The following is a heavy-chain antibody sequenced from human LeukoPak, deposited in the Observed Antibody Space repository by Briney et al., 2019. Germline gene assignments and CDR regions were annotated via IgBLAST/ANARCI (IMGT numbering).Heavy chain of an antibody. CDR3: ARDLYRRISDSWSDP. J-gene: IGHJ5*02. D-gene: IGHD2-2*02. CDR1: GYTFTSYG. Sequence: ASVKVSCKASGYTFTSYGISWVRQAPGQGLEWMGWISAYNGNTNYAQKLQGRVTMTTDTSTSTAYMELRSLRSDDTAVYYCARDLYRRISDSWSDPWGQGTLVTVSS. V-gene: IGHV1-18*01. CDR2: ISAYNGNT.